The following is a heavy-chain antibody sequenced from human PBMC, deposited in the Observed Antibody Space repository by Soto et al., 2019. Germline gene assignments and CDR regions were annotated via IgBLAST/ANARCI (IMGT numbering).Heavy chain of an antibody. J-gene: IGHJ4*02. CDR2: IYYSGST. CDR3: ARAYKQAYYMAAAGDFDY. CDR1: GGSISSGDYY. Sequence: PWETLSLTCTVSGGSISSGDYYWSWIRQPPGKGLEWIGYIYYSGSTYYNPSLKSRVTISVDTSKNQFSLKLSSVTAADTAVYYCARAYKQAYYMAAAGDFDYWGQGTLVTVSS. V-gene: IGHV4-30-4*01. D-gene: IGHD6-13*01.